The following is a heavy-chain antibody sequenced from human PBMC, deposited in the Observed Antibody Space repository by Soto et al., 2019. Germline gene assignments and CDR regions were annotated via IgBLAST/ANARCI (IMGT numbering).Heavy chain of an antibody. D-gene: IGHD3-10*01. CDR1: GFTFSSYA. CDR3: AKAGGGFGDFVHH. CDR2: ISDSGGST. V-gene: IGHV3-23*01. J-gene: IGHJ4*02. Sequence: GGSLRLSCAASGFTFSSYAMSWVRQAPGKGLEWVSAISDSGGSTYYADSVKGRFTISRDNSKNTLYLQMNSLRTEDSAVYYCAKAGGGFGDFVHHWGQGTPVTVSS.